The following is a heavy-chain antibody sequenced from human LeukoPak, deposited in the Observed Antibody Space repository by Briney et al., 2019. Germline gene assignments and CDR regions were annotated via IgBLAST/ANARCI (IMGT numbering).Heavy chain of an antibody. CDR1: GFTLSSYS. Sequence: GGSLSLSCAASGFTLSSYSMNWVRQAPGKGLEWVSYISSYDSSTIYYADSVKGRFTISRDNAKNSLYLQMSSLRAEDTAVYYCVRIQGIVGSYWGQGTLVSVFS. CDR2: ISSYDSSTI. J-gene: IGHJ4*02. V-gene: IGHV3-48*01. CDR3: VRIQGIVGSY. D-gene: IGHD1-26*01.